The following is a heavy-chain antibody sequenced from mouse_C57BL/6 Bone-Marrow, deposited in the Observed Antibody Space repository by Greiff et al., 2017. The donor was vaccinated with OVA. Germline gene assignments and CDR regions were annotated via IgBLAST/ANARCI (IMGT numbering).Heavy chain of an antibody. J-gene: IGHJ1*03. CDR2: INPNYGTT. Sequence: EVQLQQSGPELVKPGASVTISCKASGYSFTDYNMNWVKQSHGQSLEWIGVINPNYGTTSYNQKFKGKATLTVDQSSSTAYMQLNSLTSEDSAVDDYARIRRYWYLDVWGTGTTVTVTA. CDR3: ARIRRYWYLDV. V-gene: IGHV1-39*01. CDR1: GYSFTDYN. D-gene: IGHD2-12*01.